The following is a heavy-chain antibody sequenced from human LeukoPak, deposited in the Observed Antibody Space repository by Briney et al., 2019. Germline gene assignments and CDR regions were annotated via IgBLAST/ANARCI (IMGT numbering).Heavy chain of an antibody. D-gene: IGHD5-12*01. CDR3: ARENPIVATFCAFDI. CDR2: IIPILGIA. Sequence: GSSVTVSCTASGGTFSSYAISWVRQAPGQGLEWMGRIIPILGIANYAQKFQGRVTITADKSTSTAYMELSSLRSEDTAVYYCARENPIVATFCAFDIWGQGTMVTVSS. J-gene: IGHJ3*02. V-gene: IGHV1-69*04. CDR1: GGTFSSYA.